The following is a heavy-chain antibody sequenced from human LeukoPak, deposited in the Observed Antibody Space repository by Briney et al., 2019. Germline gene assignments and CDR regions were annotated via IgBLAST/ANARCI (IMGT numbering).Heavy chain of an antibody. J-gene: IGHJ4*02. D-gene: IGHD3-10*01. CDR2: INQDGSEK. CDR1: GFTFSSYW. CDR3: ARVRLWFGEFPYYFDY. V-gene: IGHV3-7*01. Sequence: GGSLRLSCASSGFTFSSYWMSWVRQAPGKGLEWVANINQDGSEKYYVDSVKGRFTISRDKAKNSLYLQMNSLRAEDTAVYYCARVRLWFGEFPYYFDYWGQGTLVTVSS.